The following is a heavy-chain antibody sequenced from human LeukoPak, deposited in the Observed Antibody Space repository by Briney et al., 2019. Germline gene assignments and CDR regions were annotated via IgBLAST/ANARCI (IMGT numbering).Heavy chain of an antibody. CDR3: AKIDRHYCSRSSCYALDY. CDR2: IYPGDSDT. D-gene: IGHD2-2*01. J-gene: IGHJ4*02. V-gene: IGHV5-51*01. Sequence: GESLKISCKCSGYSFTSYWIGWVRQMPGKGLEWMGVIYPGDSDTRYSPSFQGQVTISVDKSISTAYLQWSSLKASDTAIYYCAKIDRHYCSRSSCYALDYWGQGTQVTVSS. CDR1: GYSFTSYW.